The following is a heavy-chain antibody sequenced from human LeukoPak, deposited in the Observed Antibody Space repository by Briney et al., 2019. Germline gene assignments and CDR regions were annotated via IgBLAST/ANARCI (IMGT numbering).Heavy chain of an antibody. CDR3: ARGGVINYYYYGMDV. J-gene: IGHJ6*02. D-gene: IGHD3-10*01. V-gene: IGHV3-33*01. CDR1: GFTFSSYG. Sequence: GGSLRLSCAASGFTFSSYGMHWVRQAPGKGLEWVAVIWYDGSNKYYADSVKGRFTISRDNSKNTLYLQMNSLRAEDTAVYYCARGGVINYYYYGMDVWGQGTTVTVSS. CDR2: IWYDGSNK.